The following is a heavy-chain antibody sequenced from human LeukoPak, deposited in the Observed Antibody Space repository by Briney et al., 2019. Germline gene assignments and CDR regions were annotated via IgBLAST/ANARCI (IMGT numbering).Heavy chain of an antibody. V-gene: IGHV1-18*01. Sequence: ASVKVSCKASGGTFSSYAISWVRQAPGQGLEWMGWISAYNGNTSYAQKLQGRVTMTTDTSTSTAYMELRSLRSDDTAVYYCATSTVTTSRYDYWGQGTLVTVSS. J-gene: IGHJ4*02. CDR2: ISAYNGNT. D-gene: IGHD4-17*01. CDR3: ATSTVTTSRYDY. CDR1: GGTFSSYA.